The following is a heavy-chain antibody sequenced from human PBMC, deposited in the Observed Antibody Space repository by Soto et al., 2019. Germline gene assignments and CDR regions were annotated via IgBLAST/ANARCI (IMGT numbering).Heavy chain of an antibody. Sequence: ASVKVSWKASGYTFTSYAMHWVRQAPGQRLEWMGWINAGNGNTKYSQKFQGRVTITRDTSASTAYMELSSLRSEDTAVYYCARGDIVATIKGHDAFDIWGQGTMVTVSS. D-gene: IGHD5-12*01. CDR1: GYTFTSYA. J-gene: IGHJ3*02. CDR2: INAGNGNT. V-gene: IGHV1-3*01. CDR3: ARGDIVATIKGHDAFDI.